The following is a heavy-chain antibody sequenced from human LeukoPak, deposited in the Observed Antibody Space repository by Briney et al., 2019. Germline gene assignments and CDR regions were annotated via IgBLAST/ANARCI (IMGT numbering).Heavy chain of an antibody. CDR3: TTYYGSGSYGYYFDY. D-gene: IGHD3-10*01. V-gene: IGHV3-15*01. CDR1: GFTFSNAW. J-gene: IGHJ4*02. CDR2: IKSKTDGGTT. Sequence: GGSLRLSCAASGFTFSNAWMSWVRQAPGKGLEWVGRIKSKTDGGTTDYAAPVEGRFTISRDDSKNTLYLQMNSLKTEDTAVYYCTTYYGSGSYGYYFDYWGQGTLVTVSS.